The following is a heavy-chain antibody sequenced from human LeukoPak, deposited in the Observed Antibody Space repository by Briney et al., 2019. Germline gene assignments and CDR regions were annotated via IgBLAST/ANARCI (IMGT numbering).Heavy chain of an antibody. CDR2: ISYDGSNK. V-gene: IGHV3-30*18. J-gene: IGHJ4*02. CDR1: GFTFSSYG. D-gene: IGHD3-10*01. Sequence: GGSLRRSGAASGFTFSSYGMHWVRQAPGKGLKWVAVISYDGSNKYYADSVKGRFTISRDNSTTTLYLQMNSLRAEDTAVYYCAKETTMVLDYWGQGTLVTVSS. CDR3: AKETTMVLDY.